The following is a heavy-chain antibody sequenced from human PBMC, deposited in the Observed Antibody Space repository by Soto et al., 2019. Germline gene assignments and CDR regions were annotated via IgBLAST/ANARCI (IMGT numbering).Heavy chain of an antibody. CDR2: IYYSGST. CDR1: CGSISSYY. V-gene: IGHV4-59*12. J-gene: IGHJ5*02. Sequence: SETLSLTCTVSCGSISSYYWSWIRQPPGKGLEWIGYIYYSGSTYYNPSLKSRVTISVDRSKNQFSLKLSSVTAADTAVYYCARAIAAAGTVWFDPWGQGTLVTVSS. CDR3: ARAIAAAGTVWFDP. D-gene: IGHD6-13*01.